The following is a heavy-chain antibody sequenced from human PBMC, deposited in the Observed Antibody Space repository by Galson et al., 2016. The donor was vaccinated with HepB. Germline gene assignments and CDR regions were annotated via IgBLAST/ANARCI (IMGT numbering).Heavy chain of an antibody. CDR2: IGHSGGYI. J-gene: IGHJ6*02. CDR3: ARHPDYYDNSHYLDY. CDR1: TFTFSSFA. Sequence: SLRLSCAASTFTFSSFAMSWVRQAPGKGLEWVSSIGHSGGYIYYADSVKGRFTISRDNSNNTLYLQMNSLRAEDTAVYYCARHPDYYDNSHYLDYCGQGTTVTVAS. V-gene: IGHV3-23*01. D-gene: IGHD3-22*01.